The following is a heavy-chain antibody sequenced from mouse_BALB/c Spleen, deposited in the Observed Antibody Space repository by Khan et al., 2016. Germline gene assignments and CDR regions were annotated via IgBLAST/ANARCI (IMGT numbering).Heavy chain of an antibody. CDR2: IDPENGDT. CDR1: GFNPQDYY. CDR3: NVRFAY. Sequence: VQLQQSGAELVRSGASVKLSCTASGFNPQDYYMHWVKQRPEQDLEWIGWIDPENGDTENAQKFQGKATMTAETSSNTPHLQLSRLMSEDTAVYYCNVRFAYWGQGTLVTVSA. V-gene: IGHV14-4*02. J-gene: IGHJ3*01.